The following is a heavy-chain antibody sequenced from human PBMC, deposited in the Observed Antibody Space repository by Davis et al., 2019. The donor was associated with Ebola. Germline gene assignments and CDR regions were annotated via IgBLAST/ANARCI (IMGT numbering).Heavy chain of an antibody. J-gene: IGHJ4*02. CDR2: IYYSGST. CDR1: GGSISSSSYY. V-gene: IGHV4-39*01. CDR3: ATIPMIVVVRDY. Sequence: SETLSLTCTVSGGSISSSSYYWGWIRQPPGKGLEWIGSIYYSGSTYYSPSLKSRVTISVDTSKNQFSLKLSSVTAADTAVYYCATIPMIVVVRDYWGQGTLVTVSS. D-gene: IGHD3-22*01.